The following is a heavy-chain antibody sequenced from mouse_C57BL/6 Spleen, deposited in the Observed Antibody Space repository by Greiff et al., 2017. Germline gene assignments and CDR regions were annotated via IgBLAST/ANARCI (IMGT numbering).Heavy chain of an antibody. CDR2: INPNNGGT. J-gene: IGHJ3*01. CDR1: GYTFTDYY. CDR3: ARRGYGSRMCAY. V-gene: IGHV1-26*01. D-gene: IGHD1-1*01. Sequence: VQLQQSGPELVKPGASVKISCKASGYTFTDYYMNWVKQSHGKSLEWIGDINPNNGGTSYNQKFKGKATLTVDKSSSTAYMELRSLTSEDSAVYYCARRGYGSRMCAYWGQGTLGTVSA.